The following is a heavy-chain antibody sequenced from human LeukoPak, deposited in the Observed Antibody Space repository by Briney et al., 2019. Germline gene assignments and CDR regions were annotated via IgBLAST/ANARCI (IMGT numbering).Heavy chain of an antibody. CDR1: GGSISSYY. D-gene: IGHD2-15*01. CDR2: IYYSGST. Sequence: SETLSLTCTVSGGSISSYYWSWVRQPPGKGLEWIGYIYYSGSTNYNPSLKSRVTISVDTSKNQFSLKLSSVTAADTAVYYCARVGYCSGGSCYPYYYYGMDVWGQGTTVTVSS. CDR3: ARVGYCSGGSCYPYYYYGMDV. V-gene: IGHV4-59*12. J-gene: IGHJ6*02.